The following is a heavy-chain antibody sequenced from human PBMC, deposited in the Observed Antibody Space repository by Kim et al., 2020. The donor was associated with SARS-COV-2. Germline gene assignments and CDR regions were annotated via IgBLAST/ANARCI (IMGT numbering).Heavy chain of an antibody. CDR3: ARDSGVQGIVVVVPRGYFQH. D-gene: IGHD2-15*01. V-gene: IGHV4-39*07. CDR1: GGSISSSSYY. J-gene: IGHJ1*01. Sequence: SETLSLTCTVSGGSISSSSYYWGWIRQPPGKGLEWIGSIYYSGSTYYNPSLKSRVTISVDTSKNQFSLKLSSVTAADTAVYYCARDSGVQGIVVVVPRGYFQHWGQGTLVTVSS. CDR2: IYYSGST.